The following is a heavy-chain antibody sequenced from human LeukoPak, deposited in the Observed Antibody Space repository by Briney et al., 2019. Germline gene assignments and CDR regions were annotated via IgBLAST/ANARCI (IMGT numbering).Heavy chain of an antibody. Sequence: GGSLRLSCAASGFTFSSYSMSWVRQAPGKGLEWISFITSSSNYIYYADSVKGRFTISRDNAKNSLYLQINSLRAEDTAVYYCARDKLGGSGSCDYWGQGTLVTVSS. CDR2: ITSSSNYI. CDR1: GFTFSSYS. D-gene: IGHD3-10*01. J-gene: IGHJ4*02. CDR3: ARDKLGGSGSCDY. V-gene: IGHV3-21*01.